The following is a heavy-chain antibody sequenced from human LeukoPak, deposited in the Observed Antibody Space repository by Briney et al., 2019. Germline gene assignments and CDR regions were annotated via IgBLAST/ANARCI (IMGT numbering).Heavy chain of an antibody. Sequence: KPSETLSLTCTVSGGSISSSSYYWGWLRQAPGKGLEWIGSVYYSGIAYYNPSLKSRVTVSVDTSKNQLSLKLSSVTAADTAVYLCARQTERFPGSSGYYDYWGQGTLVTVSS. D-gene: IGHD3-22*01. CDR3: ARQTERFPGSSGYYDY. CDR1: GGSISSSSYY. CDR2: VYYSGIA. V-gene: IGHV4-39*01. J-gene: IGHJ4*02.